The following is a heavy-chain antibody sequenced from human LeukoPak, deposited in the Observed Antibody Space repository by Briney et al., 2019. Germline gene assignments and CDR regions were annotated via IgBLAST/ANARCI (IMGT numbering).Heavy chain of an antibody. Sequence: GASVKVSCKASGGTFISYAISWVRQAPGQGLEWMGGIIPIFGTANYAQKFQGRVTITADESTSTAYMELSSLRSEDTAVYYCAPSLGLYDSSGYYKDWGQGTLVTVSS. J-gene: IGHJ4*02. CDR1: GGTFISYA. CDR3: APSLGLYDSSGYYKD. V-gene: IGHV1-69*13. D-gene: IGHD3-22*01. CDR2: IIPIFGTA.